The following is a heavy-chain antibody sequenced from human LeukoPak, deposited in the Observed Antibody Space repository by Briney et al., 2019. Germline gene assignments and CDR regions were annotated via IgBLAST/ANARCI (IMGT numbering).Heavy chain of an antibody. Sequence: GGSLRLSCAASGFTFSNAWMNWVRQAPGKGLEWVSAISGSAGSPHYADSVRGRFTISRDNSRNTLYLQMNSLRAEDTAVYYCAKDLQVSSAYHFDYWGQGTLVTVSS. CDR3: AKDLQVSSAYHFDY. CDR2: ISGSAGSP. V-gene: IGHV3-23*01. J-gene: IGHJ4*02. CDR1: GFTFSNAW. D-gene: IGHD6-19*01.